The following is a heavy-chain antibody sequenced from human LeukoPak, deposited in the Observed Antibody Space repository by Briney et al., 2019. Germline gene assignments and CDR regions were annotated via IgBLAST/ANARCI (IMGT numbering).Heavy chain of an antibody. CDR3: ARGRSWRSMDYYYYYYYYMDV. V-gene: IGHV1-8*01. CDR2: MNPNSGNT. D-gene: IGHD3-16*01. J-gene: IGHJ6*03. CDR1: GYTFTSYD. Sequence: ASVKVSCKASGYTFTSYDINWLRQATGQGLEWMGWMNPNSGNTGYAQKFQGRVTMTRNTSISTAYMELSSLRSEDTAVYYCARGRSWRSMDYYYYYYYYMDVWGKGTTVTVSS.